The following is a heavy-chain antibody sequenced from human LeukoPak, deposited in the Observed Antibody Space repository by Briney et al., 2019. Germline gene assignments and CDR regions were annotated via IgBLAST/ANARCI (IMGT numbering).Heavy chain of an antibody. Sequence: ASVKVSCKASGYTFTSYGISWVRQAPGQGLEWMGWISAYNGNTNYAQKLQGRVTMTTDTSTSTAYMELRSLRSDDTAVYYCARVSKPAAIGAYYYYMDVWDKGTTVTVSS. V-gene: IGHV1-18*01. CDR3: ARVSKPAAIGAYYYYMDV. D-gene: IGHD2-2*01. J-gene: IGHJ6*03. CDR2: ISAYNGNT. CDR1: GYTFTSYG.